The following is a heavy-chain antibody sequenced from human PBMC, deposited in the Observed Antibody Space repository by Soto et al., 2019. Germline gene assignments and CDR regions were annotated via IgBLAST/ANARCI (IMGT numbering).Heavy chain of an antibody. Sequence: QVQLQESGPGLVESSETLSLTCHVSNVYLNFYYWSWIRQPPGKELEWIGNIYYSGTTNYNPSLQGRVTMSIDTSKNQFSLMLTSVTAADPAVYYCTRVATAVPSWGRGVLVTVSS. V-gene: IGHV4-59*12. D-gene: IGHD5-18*01. J-gene: IGHJ5*02. CDR2: IYYSGTT. CDR1: NVYLNFYY. CDR3: TRVATAVPS.